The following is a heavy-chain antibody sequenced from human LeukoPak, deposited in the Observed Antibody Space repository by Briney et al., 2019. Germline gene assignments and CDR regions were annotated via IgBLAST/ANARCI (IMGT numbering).Heavy chain of an antibody. Sequence: ASVKVSCKASGYTFTSYYMHWVRQAPGQGLEWMGWISVYNGNTNYAQKLQGRVTMTTDTSTSTAYMELRSLRSDDTALYYCARESYNSGSYYNDYWGQGTLVTVSS. J-gene: IGHJ4*02. CDR1: GYTFTSYY. CDR3: ARESYNSGSYYNDY. CDR2: ISVYNGNT. V-gene: IGHV1-18*04. D-gene: IGHD3-10*01.